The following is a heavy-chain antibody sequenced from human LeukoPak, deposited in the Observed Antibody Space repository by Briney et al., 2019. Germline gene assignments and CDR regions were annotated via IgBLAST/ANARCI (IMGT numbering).Heavy chain of an antibody. D-gene: IGHD3-3*01. Sequence: PSETLSLTCTVSGGSISSYYWSWIRQPPGKGLEWIGYIYYSGSTNYNPSLKSRVTISVDTSKNQFSLKLSSVTAADTAVYYCARSLLRGARITIFGGAPPWGQGTLVAVSS. CDR3: ARSLLRGARITIFGGAPP. V-gene: IGHV4-59*12. CDR1: GGSISSYY. J-gene: IGHJ5*02. CDR2: IYYSGST.